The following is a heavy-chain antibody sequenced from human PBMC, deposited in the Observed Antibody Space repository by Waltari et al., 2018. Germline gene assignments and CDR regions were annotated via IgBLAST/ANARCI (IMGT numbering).Heavy chain of an antibody. CDR3: ARPIWGPEGCFDY. Sequence: EVQLVQSGAEVKKPGESLKISCKGSGYSFTSYWIGWVRQMPGKGLEWMGIIYPAYAHTRYSPSFQGQVTISADKSIRTAYLQWSSLKASDTAMYYCARPIWGPEGCFDYWGQGTLVTVSS. V-gene: IGHV5-51*01. D-gene: IGHD3-16*01. CDR2: IYPAYAHT. CDR1: GYSFTSYW. J-gene: IGHJ4*02.